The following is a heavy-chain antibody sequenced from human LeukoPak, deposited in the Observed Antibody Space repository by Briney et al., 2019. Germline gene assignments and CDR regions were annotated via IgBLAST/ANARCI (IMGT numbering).Heavy chain of an antibody. V-gene: IGHV1-18*01. D-gene: IGHD1-1*01. CDR3: ARERTGDYMDV. CDR2: ISAYNGNT. CDR1: GYTFTNYA. J-gene: IGHJ6*03. Sequence: GASVKVSCKASGYTFTNYAMNWVRQAPGQGLEWMGWISAYNGNTNYAQKLQGRVTMTTDTSTSTAYMELRSLRSDDTAVYYCARERTGDYMDVWGKGTTVNVSS.